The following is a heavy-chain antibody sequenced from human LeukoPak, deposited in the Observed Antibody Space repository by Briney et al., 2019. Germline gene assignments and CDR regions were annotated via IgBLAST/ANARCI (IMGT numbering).Heavy chain of an antibody. V-gene: IGHV3-30*04. J-gene: IGHJ4*02. CDR1: GFTFSSYA. CDR3: ARDQHIVVVTATLYY. Sequence: PGGSLRLSWAASGFTFSSYAMHWVSQAPGKGLEWVAVISYDGSNKYYADSVKGRFTISRDNSKNTLYLQMNSLRAEDTAVYYCARDQHIVVVTATLYYWGQGTLVTVSS. CDR2: ISYDGSNK. D-gene: IGHD2-21*02.